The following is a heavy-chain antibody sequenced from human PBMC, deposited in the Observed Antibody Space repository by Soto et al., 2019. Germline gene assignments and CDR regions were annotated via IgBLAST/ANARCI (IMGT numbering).Heavy chain of an antibody. CDR2: ISTNGVGT. D-gene: IGHD6-6*01. Sequence: EVQLVESGGGLAQPGGSLRLSWAASGFTLSGYAMDWVRPAPGKGLEYVSGISTNGVGTYYANSVQGRFTISRDNSKNTVYLQMGSLRPEDMAVYYCARRARPDFYYMDVWGKGTTVTVSS. J-gene: IGHJ6*03. CDR3: ARRARPDFYYMDV. V-gene: IGHV3-64*01. CDR1: GFTLSGYA.